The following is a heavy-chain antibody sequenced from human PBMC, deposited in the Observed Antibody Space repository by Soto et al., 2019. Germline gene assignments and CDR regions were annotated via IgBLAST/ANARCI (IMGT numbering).Heavy chain of an antibody. CDR1: GGSISSGDYY. Sequence: QVQLQESGPGLVKPSQTLSLTCTVSGGSISSGDYYWSWIRQPPGKGLEWIGYIYYSRSTYYHPSLKRRLSIPVATTRNKLALKLSSVTAAHAAVDYGASERPDGAMLEPWGQGTLGTAAS. CDR2: IYYSRST. CDR3: ASERPDGAMLEP. D-gene: IGHD6-25*01. J-gene: IGHJ5*02. V-gene: IGHV4-30-4*01.